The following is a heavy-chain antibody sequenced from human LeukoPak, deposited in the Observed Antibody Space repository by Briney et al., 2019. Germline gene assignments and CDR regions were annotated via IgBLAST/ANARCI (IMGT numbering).Heavy chain of an antibody. V-gene: IGHV4-39*01. CDR3: ARLNKPGWFDP. CDR1: GGSISSSSYY. CDR2: VYYSGST. Sequence: SETLSLTCTVSGGSISSSSYYWGWIRQPPGKGLEWIGYVYYSGSTYYNPSLKSRLTISVDTSKNQFSLKLTSVTAADTAVYYCARLNKPGWFDPWGQGTLVTVSS. D-gene: IGHD1-14*01. J-gene: IGHJ5*02.